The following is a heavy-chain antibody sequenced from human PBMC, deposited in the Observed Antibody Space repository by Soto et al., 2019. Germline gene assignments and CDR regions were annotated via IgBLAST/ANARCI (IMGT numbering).Heavy chain of an antibody. CDR3: AKAFYNGNSDFGY. D-gene: IGHD3-10*01. CDR2: INPDGGAK. V-gene: IGHV3-7*05. J-gene: IGHJ4*02. Sequence: EVHLVESGGGLVQPGGSLRLSCAASGFTFSNYWMTWVRQAPGKGLEWVANINPDGGAKYYVDSVKGRFTLSRDNAKNSLSLQMSSPRAEDTAVYYCAKAFYNGNSDFGYWGQGTLVTVSS. CDR1: GFTFSNYW.